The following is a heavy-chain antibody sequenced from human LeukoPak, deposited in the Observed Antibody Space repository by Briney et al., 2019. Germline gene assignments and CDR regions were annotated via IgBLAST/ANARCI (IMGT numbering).Heavy chain of an antibody. CDR2: IKSDGSTT. J-gene: IGHJ4*02. CDR1: GFTFGSYM. D-gene: IGHD2-21*02. Sequence: GGSLRLSCAASGFTFGSYMMTWVRQAPGKGLVWVSHIKSDGSTTSYADSVKGRFTISRDNAKNTLYLQMNSLRAEDTAVYYCARMAVTSGNNYWGQGTLVTVSS. CDR3: ARMAVTSGNNY. V-gene: IGHV3-74*01.